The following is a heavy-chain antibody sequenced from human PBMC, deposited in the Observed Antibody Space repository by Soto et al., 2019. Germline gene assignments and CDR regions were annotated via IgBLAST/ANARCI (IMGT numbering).Heavy chain of an antibody. CDR1: GFTFSSYA. CDR3: SSGITWELPGY. V-gene: IGHV3-30-3*01. J-gene: IGHJ4*02. Sequence: PGGSLRLSCAASGFTFSSYAMHWVRQAPGKGLEWVAVISYDGSNKYYADSVKGRFTISRDNSKNTLYLQMNSLRAEDTAVYYCSSGITWELPGYWGQGTLVTVSS. D-gene: IGHD1-26*01. CDR2: ISYDGSNK.